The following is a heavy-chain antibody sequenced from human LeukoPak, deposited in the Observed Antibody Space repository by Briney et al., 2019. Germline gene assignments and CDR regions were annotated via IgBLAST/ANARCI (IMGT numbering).Heavy chain of an antibody. CDR3: ARLSDTPAYYYSSGYYHIRY. Sequence: ASVKVSCKASGYTFSAYDINWVRQGAGQGLEWIGWMNPDAGNTGCAQKFQGRVTMTRDTSKSTAYMELNSLRSEDTAVYYCARLSDTPAYYYSSGYYHIRYWGQGTLLTVSS. CDR1: GYTFSAYD. V-gene: IGHV1-8*01. J-gene: IGHJ4*02. D-gene: IGHD3-22*01. CDR2: MNPDAGNT.